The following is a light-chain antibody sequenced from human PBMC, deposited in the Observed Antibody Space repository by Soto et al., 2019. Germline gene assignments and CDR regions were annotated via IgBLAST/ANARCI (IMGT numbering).Light chain of an antibody. CDR3: SSFATTDTPMV. Sequence: QSALTQPASVSGSPGQPITISCTGTSSDVGGYNHVSWYQQHPGEAPKLMIYDVSSRPSGVSNRFSGSKAADTASLTISGLQSEDEADYYCSSFATTDTPMVFGGGTKLTVL. CDR2: DVS. J-gene: IGLJ2*01. V-gene: IGLV2-14*03. CDR1: SSDVGGYNH.